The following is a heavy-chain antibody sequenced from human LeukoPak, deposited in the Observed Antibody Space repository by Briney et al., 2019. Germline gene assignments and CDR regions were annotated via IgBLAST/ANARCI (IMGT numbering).Heavy chain of an antibody. Sequence: GGSLRLSCAASGFSFSNYGMHWVRQAPGKGLEWGAFIRYDGSIKYYADSVKGRFTISRDNSKNTLYLHMNSLRAEDTAVYYCARGMSYRIYWGQGTLVTVSS. V-gene: IGHV3-30*02. J-gene: IGHJ4*02. CDR3: ARGMSYRIY. D-gene: IGHD1-1*01. CDR1: GFSFSNYG. CDR2: IRYDGSIK.